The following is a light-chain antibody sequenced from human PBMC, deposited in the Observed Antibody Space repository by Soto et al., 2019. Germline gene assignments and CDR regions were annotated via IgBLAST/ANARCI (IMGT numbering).Light chain of an antibody. CDR2: GAS. V-gene: IGKV3D-15*01. Sequence: EFVLTQSPGTLSLSPGERATVSCRASQSVRSNLAWYQQKPGQAPRLLIYGASSRATGIPDRFSGSGSGTDFTLTISSLQSEDFAVYYCQQYNNWPITFGQGTRLEIK. CDR1: QSVRSN. CDR3: QQYNNWPIT. J-gene: IGKJ5*01.